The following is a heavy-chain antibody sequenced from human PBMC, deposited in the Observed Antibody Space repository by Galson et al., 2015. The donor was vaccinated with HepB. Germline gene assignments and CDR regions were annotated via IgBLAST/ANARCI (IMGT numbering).Heavy chain of an antibody. CDR3: ARIAAAGTSPAYYYYDMDV. V-gene: IGHV5-51*01. Sequence: QSGAEVKKPGESLKISCKGSGSSFTSYWIGWVRQMPGKGLEWMGIIYPGDSDTRYSPSFQGQVTISADKSISTAYLQWSSLKASDTAMYYCARIAAAGTSPAYYYYDMDVWGPGTTVTASS. CDR2: IYPGDSDT. J-gene: IGHJ6*02. CDR1: GSSFTSYW. D-gene: IGHD6-13*01.